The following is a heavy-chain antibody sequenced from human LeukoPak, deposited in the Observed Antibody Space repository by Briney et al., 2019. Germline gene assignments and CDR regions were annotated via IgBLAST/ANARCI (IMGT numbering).Heavy chain of an antibody. D-gene: IGHD4-17*01. CDR3: ARTYGDYGNAFDI. CDR2: INPNSGGT. V-gene: IGHV1-2*02. J-gene: IGHJ3*02. Sequence: ASVKVSCKASGYTFTGYYMHWVRQAPGQGLEWMGWINPNSGGTNYAQKFQGRVTMTRDTSISTAYMELSRLRSDDTAVYYCARTYGDYGNAFDIWGQGTMVTVSS. CDR1: GYTFTGYY.